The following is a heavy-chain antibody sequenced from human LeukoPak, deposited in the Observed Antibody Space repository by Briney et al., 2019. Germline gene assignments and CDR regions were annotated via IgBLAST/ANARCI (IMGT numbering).Heavy chain of an antibody. D-gene: IGHD6-6*01. CDR3: AKDTYSSSRGGAFDY. CDR1: GFTVNNNY. Sequence: GGSLRLSCAASGFTVNNNYMSWVRQAPGKGLEWVSIIYSGGSTYYTDSVKGRFTISRDNSKNTLYLQMNSLRAEDTAVYYCAKDTYSSSRGGAFDYWGQGTLVTVSS. CDR2: IYSGGST. J-gene: IGHJ4*02. V-gene: IGHV3-53*05.